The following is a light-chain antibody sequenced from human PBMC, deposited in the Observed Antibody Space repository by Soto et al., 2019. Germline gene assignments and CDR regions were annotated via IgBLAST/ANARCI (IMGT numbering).Light chain of an antibody. CDR1: QSVLYTSNNKNY. CDR3: QHYYSSPFT. V-gene: IGKV4-1*01. CDR2: WAS. Sequence: IVMTQSPDSLAVSLGERATINCKSSQSVLYTSNNKNYLAWYQHKPGQPPKLLISWASSRESGVPDRFSGSGSGTEFTLTISSLQAEDVAVYYCQHYYSSPFTFGPGTKVDIK. J-gene: IGKJ3*01.